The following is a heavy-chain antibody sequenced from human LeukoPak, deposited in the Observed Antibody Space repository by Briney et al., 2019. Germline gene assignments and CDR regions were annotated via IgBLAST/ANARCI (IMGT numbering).Heavy chain of an antibody. Sequence: ASVKVSCKASGYTFINYGITWVRQAPGQGLEWMGWISAYNSAYNGNTHYAQKLQGRVTMTTDTSTNTGYMELRSLRSDDTAVYYCAADRECSSTNCHPYNFDYWGQGTLVTVSS. J-gene: IGHJ4*02. V-gene: IGHV1-18*01. D-gene: IGHD2-2*01. CDR2: ISAYNSAYNGNT. CDR1: GYTFINYG. CDR3: AADRECSSTNCHPYNFDY.